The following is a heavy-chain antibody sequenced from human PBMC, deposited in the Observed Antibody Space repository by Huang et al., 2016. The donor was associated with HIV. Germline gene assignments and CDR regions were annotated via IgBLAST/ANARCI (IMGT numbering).Heavy chain of an antibody. V-gene: IGHV4-34*02. CDR1: GGSLSGYY. Sequence: QVHLQQWGAGLLKSAETLSLTCAVYGGSLSGYYWSWLRQTPGKGLEWIGEINHLGSPNYNPSLKSRVSIAMDGSKKQVSLKLRSISDADTAVYFCARDATKNPRGWFDPWGQGTLVTVAS. D-gene: IGHD3-10*01. J-gene: IGHJ5*02. CDR3: ARDATKNPRGWFDP. CDR2: INHLGSP.